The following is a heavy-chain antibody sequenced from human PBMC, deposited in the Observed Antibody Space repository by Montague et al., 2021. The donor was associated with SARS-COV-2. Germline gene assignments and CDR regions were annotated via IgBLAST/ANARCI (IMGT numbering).Heavy chain of an antibody. V-gene: IGHV4-39*01. CDR1: GDSTSRPNCY. D-gene: IGHD4-17*01. J-gene: IGHJ5*02. CDR2: IYNSGTT. Sequence: SETLSLTCTVSGDSTSRPNCYWGWIRQASGKGLDWIGTIYNSGTTYYNPSLKSRLTISIDTSKNQFSLKLTSVTAADTAVYYCARHRNYGDHSLDNWFHPWGQGTLVTVSS. CDR3: ARHRNYGDHSLDNWFHP.